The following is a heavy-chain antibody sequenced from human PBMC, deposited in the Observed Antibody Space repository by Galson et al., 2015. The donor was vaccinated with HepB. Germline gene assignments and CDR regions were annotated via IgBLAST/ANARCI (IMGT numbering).Heavy chain of an antibody. CDR1: GSTFTSYD. V-gene: IGHV1-8*01. CDR2: MNPNSGNT. D-gene: IGHD4-17*01. Sequence: SVTVSCKASGSTFTSYDINWVRQATGQGLEWMGWMNPNSGNTGYAQKFQGRVTMTRNTSISTAYMELSSLRSEDTAVYYCARAIADYGANYWGQGTLVTVSS. J-gene: IGHJ4*02. CDR3: ARAIADYGANY.